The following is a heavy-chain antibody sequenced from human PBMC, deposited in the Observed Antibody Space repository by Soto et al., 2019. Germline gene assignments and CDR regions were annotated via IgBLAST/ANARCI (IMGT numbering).Heavy chain of an antibody. Sequence: GASVKVSCKASGGTFSSYAISWVRQAPGQGLEWMGGIIPIFGTANYAQKFQGRVTITADESTSTAYMELSSLRSEDTAVYYCARAKNDYPNWFDPWGQGTLVTVSS. D-gene: IGHD4-17*01. CDR1: GGTFSSYA. J-gene: IGHJ5*02. CDR3: ARAKNDYPNWFDP. V-gene: IGHV1-69*13. CDR2: IIPIFGTA.